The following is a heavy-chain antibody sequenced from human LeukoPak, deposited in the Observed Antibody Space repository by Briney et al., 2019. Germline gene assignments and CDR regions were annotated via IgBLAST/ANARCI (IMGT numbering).Heavy chain of an antibody. J-gene: IGHJ6*02. CDR2: IDPSDSYT. Sequence: GESLKISCKGSGYSFTSYWISWVRQMPGKGLEWMGRIDPSDSYTNYSPSFQGHVTISADKSISTAYLQWSSLKASDTAMYYCATLYGDYDSNYYYGMDVWGQGTTVTVSS. CDR3: ATLYGDYDSNYYYGMDV. V-gene: IGHV5-10-1*01. D-gene: IGHD4-17*01. CDR1: GYSFTSYW.